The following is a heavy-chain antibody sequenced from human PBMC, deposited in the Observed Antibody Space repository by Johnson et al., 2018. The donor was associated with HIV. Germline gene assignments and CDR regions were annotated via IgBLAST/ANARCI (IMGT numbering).Heavy chain of an antibody. J-gene: IGHJ3*02. V-gene: IGHV3-7*02. Sequence: EVQLMESGGGLVQPGGSLRLSCAASGFSFSRHWMNWVRQAPGKGLEWVANIKQDGSEKYYVDSVRGRFTISRDNAKNSVYLQMNSLRAEDTAVYYCFYYESSGPQADAFDIWGQGTMVTVSS. CDR1: GFSFSRHW. CDR2: IKQDGSEK. CDR3: FYYESSGPQADAFDI. D-gene: IGHD3-22*01.